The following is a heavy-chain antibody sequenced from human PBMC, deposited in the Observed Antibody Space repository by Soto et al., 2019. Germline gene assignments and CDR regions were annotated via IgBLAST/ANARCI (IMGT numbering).Heavy chain of an antibody. V-gene: IGHV1-69*06. CDR2: IVPVFGTP. Sequence: QVQLVQSGAEVKEPGSSVKVSCKASGGTFSTFAISWVRQAPGQGLEWMGGIVPVFGTPNYSQNFQGRVTITADKSTSTVYMELSSLRSEDTAVYXCAXXLGXGXPLEYWGQGILVTVSS. CDR1: GGTFSTFA. D-gene: IGHD3-3*01. CDR3: AXXLGXGXPLEY. J-gene: IGHJ4*02.